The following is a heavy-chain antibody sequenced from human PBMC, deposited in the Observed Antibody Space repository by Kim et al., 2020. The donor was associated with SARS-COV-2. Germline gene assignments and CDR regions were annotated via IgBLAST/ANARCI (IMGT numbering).Heavy chain of an antibody. Sequence: SETLSLTCTVSGGSISSSSYYWGWIRQPPGKGLEWIGSIYYSGSTYYNPSLKSRVTISVDTSKNQFSLKMSSVTAADTAVYYCARAAVHYDSSGYSTPHFDYCGQGTLVTVSS. CDR3: ARAAVHYDSSGYSTPHFDY. V-gene: IGHV4-39*07. CDR1: GGSISSSSYY. D-gene: IGHD3-22*01. CDR2: IYYSGST. J-gene: IGHJ4*02.